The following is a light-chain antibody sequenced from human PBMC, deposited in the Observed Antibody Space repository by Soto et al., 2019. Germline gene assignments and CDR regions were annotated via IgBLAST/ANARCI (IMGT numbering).Light chain of an antibody. CDR3: QQYGSSPLT. Sequence: EIVLTQSPGILSLSPGERASLSCRASQSVSSNYLAWYQQKPGQAPRLLIYGASSRATGIPDGFSGSGSGTDFTLTVSRLEPEDFAVYYCQQYGSSPLTFGGGTRVQIK. V-gene: IGKV3-20*01. CDR1: QSVSSNY. CDR2: GAS. J-gene: IGKJ4*01.